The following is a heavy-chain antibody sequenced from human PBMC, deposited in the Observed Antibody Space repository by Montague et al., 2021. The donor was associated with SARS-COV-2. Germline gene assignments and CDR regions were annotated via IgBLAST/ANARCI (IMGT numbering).Heavy chain of an antibody. CDR1: GFSLTTPGVS. V-gene: IGHV2-70*01. CDR3: ARNRLSVFDF. CDR2: IDWTHDQ. D-gene: IGHD2/OR15-2a*01. Sequence: PALAKPAQTLTLTCSFSGFSLTTPGVSVGWIRQPPGRALEWLALIDWTHDQYYRRSLGTRLTISPGTSKSQVVLTLTNVDTVDTATYYCARNRLSVFDFWGQGTLVTVSS. J-gene: IGHJ4*02.